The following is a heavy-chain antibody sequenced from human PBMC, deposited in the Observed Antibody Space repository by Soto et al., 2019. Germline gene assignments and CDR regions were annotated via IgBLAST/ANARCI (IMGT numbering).Heavy chain of an antibody. V-gene: IGHV4-38-2*02. CDR3: ARQRTSVVTQAYFDV. Sequence: PSETLSLTCTVSGYSISSGYYSGWIRQPPGKGLEWIGSIYYSGSTYNNPSLRSRVSMSIDTSKDQFSLKLKSVTAADTALYFCARQRTSVVTQAYFDVWGPGSLVTVSS. D-gene: IGHD2-21*02. J-gene: IGHJ4*02. CDR2: IYYSGST. CDR1: GYSISSGYY.